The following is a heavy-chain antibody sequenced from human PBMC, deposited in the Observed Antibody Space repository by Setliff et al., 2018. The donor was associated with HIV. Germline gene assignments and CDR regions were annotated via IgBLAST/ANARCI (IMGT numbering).Heavy chain of an antibody. Sequence: SETLSLTCAVSGYSIRSGYYWGWIRQPPGKGLEWIGTMFRTGTSYYNPSLTSRVTISQDTSKNQFSLKLSSVTAADTAVYYCASTYCGGDCYSRYFQHWGQGTLVTVSS. V-gene: IGHV4-38-2*01. D-gene: IGHD2-21*02. CDR2: MFRTGTS. J-gene: IGHJ1*01. CDR1: GYSIRSGYY. CDR3: ASTYCGGDCYSRYFQH.